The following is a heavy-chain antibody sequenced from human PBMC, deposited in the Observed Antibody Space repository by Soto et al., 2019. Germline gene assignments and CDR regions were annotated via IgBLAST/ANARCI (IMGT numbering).Heavy chain of an antibody. CDR3: VRDGLDYYDTERLYFDN. CDR1: GFNFITYS. CDR2: ISSSAVYI. D-gene: IGHD3-22*01. Sequence: EVQLVESGGGPVRPGGSLKLSCAASGFNFITYSLSWFRQAPGKGLEWVASISSSAVYIDYADSVKGRLTISRDNANNTLYLQMNSLRAEDTATYHCVRDGLDYYDTERLYFDNWGQGTLVTVSS. V-gene: IGHV3-21*01. J-gene: IGHJ4*02.